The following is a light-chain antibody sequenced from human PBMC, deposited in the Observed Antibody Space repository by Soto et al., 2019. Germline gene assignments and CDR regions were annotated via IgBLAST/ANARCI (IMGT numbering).Light chain of an antibody. Sequence: DIQMTQSPSSLSASVGVRVTITCRASQIINTYLNWYQQKPGKPPKLLIFGASSLRSGVPSRFSGTGSGTDFTLTINSLQPDDFATYYCQQSYSSLYTFGQGTKLEIK. CDR2: GAS. CDR3: QQSYSSLYT. V-gene: IGKV1-39*01. J-gene: IGKJ2*01. CDR1: QIINTY.